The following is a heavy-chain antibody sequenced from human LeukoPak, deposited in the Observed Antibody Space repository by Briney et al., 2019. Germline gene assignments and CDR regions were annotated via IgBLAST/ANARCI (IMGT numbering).Heavy chain of an antibody. CDR2: MNSDGSST. Sequence: GGSLRLSCAGSGFTFSRHWMHWVRQVPGKGLVWVSRMNSDGSSTSYADSVKGRFIISRDNAKNTLYLQMDSPRAEDTAVYYCARDHSSGRYFDFWGQGTLVTVSS. CDR3: ARDHSSGRYFDF. J-gene: IGHJ4*02. CDR1: GFTFSRHW. D-gene: IGHD3-22*01. V-gene: IGHV3-74*01.